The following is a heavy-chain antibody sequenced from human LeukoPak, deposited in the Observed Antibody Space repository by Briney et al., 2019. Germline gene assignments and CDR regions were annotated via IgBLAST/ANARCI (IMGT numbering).Heavy chain of an antibody. V-gene: IGHV1-3*01. CDR1: GYTFTSYA. J-gene: IGHJ6*02. D-gene: IGHD6-13*01. Sequence: ASVKVSCKASGYTFTSYAMHWVRQAPGQRLEWMGWINAGNGNTKYSQKFQGRVTITRDTSASTAYMELSSLRSEDTAVYYCARAGYSSSWYPPLEDYGMDVWGQGTTVTVSS. CDR3: ARAGYSSSWYPPLEDYGMDV. CDR2: INAGNGNT.